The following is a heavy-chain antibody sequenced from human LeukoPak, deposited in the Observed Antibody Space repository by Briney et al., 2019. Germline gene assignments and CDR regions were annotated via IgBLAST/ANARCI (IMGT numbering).Heavy chain of an antibody. CDR3: ARLSPDSSSWYFSRYYYYMDV. J-gene: IGHJ6*03. CDR2: IYPGDSDN. D-gene: IGHD6-13*01. CDR1: GSIFTSYW. V-gene: IGHV5-51*01. Sequence: PGGSLEISCQGSGSIFTSYWIGWGRRLPGKGGGGMGIIYPGDSDNRYSPSCQGKVTIVADKSKSTPYLKWSSLKASDTAMYYCARLSPDSSSWYFSRYYYYMDVWGKGTTVTVSS.